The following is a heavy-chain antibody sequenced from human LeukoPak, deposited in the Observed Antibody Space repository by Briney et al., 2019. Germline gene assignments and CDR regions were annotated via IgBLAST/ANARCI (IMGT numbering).Heavy chain of an antibody. Sequence: GGSLRLSCAVSGFTFSSYAMSWVRQAPGKGLEWVSTISGSGSSTDYADSVKGRFTISRDNSKKTLYLQMNSLRAEDTAVYYCAKYRSTTAAGKDFDYWGQGTLVTVSS. D-gene: IGHD6-25*01. V-gene: IGHV3-23*01. CDR3: AKYRSTTAAGKDFDY. J-gene: IGHJ4*02. CDR1: GFTFSSYA. CDR2: ISGSGSST.